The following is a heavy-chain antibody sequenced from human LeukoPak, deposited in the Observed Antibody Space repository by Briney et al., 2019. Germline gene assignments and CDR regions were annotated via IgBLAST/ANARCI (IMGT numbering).Heavy chain of an antibody. CDR1: GFTLSTYW. J-gene: IGHJ4*02. CDR3: AKGRYSGTTYYFDY. CDR2: IKKDGSET. V-gene: IGHV3-7*03. Sequence: GGSLRLSCAASGFTLSTYWMSWVRQVPGKGLEWVANIKKDGSETYYVDSVKGRFTISRDNAKNSLYLQMNSLRAEDTAIYHCAKGRYSGTTYYFDYWGQETLVTVSS. D-gene: IGHD5-12*01.